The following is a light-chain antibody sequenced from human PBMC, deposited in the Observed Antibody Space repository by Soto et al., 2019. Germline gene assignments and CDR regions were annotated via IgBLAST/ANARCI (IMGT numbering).Light chain of an antibody. CDR2: DAS. J-gene: IGKJ4*01. V-gene: IGKV3-11*01. CDR1: LGISSY. CDR3: QQRSNWPFT. Sequence: EIVLTQSPATLSLSPGERATLSCRASLGISSYLAWYQQKPGQAPRLLIYDASNRATGIPARFSGSGSGTDFTLTISSLEPEDFAVYYCQQRSNWPFTFGGGTKVDIK.